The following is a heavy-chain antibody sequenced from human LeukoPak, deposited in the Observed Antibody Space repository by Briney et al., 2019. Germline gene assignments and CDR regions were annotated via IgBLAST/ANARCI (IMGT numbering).Heavy chain of an antibody. CDR1: GYTFTGNY. CDR2: INPNSGGT. J-gene: IGHJ4*02. Sequence: ASVKVSCKASGYTFTGNYMHWVRQAPGKGLEWMGWINPNSGGTNYAQKFQGRVTMTRDTSISTAYMELSRLRSDDTAVYYCARGTYGSGSSRFYFDYWGQGTLVTVSS. V-gene: IGHV1-2*02. D-gene: IGHD3-10*01. CDR3: ARGTYGSGSSRFYFDY.